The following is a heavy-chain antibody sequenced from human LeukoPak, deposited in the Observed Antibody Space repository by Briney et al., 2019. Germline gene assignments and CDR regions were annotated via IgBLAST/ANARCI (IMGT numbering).Heavy chain of an antibody. CDR3: ARDLYYDSGDY. CDR1: GFILSNCA. D-gene: IGHD3-3*01. J-gene: IGHJ4*02. Sequence: GGSLRLSCAASGFILSNCAMTWVRQAPGKGLQWVSGIDTKGTRTYYADSVKGRFTISRDNAKNSLYLQMNSLRAEDTAVYYCARDLYYDSGDYWGQGTLVTVSS. CDR2: IDTKGTRT. V-gene: IGHV3-21*01.